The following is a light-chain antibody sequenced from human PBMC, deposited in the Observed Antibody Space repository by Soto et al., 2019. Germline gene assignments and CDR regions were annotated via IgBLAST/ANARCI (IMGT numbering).Light chain of an antibody. Sequence: IQMTQSPSSLSASVGDRVTITCRASQRIGTYLNWYQQRPGRAPKLLISPISTLQRGVPSRFSGSGSGTDFTLTNTGLQPEDFATYYCQQSYSTPYTFGQGTKLEIK. V-gene: IGKV1-39*01. CDR2: PIS. J-gene: IGKJ2*01. CDR1: QRIGTY. CDR3: QQSYSTPYT.